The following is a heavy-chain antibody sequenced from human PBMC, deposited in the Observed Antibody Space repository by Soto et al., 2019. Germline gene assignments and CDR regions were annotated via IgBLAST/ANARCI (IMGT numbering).Heavy chain of an antibody. Sequence: PSETLSLTCTVSGGSISSYYWSWIRQPPGKGLEWIGYIYYSGSTNYNPSLKSRVTISVDTSKNQFSLKLSSVTAADTAVYYCARHTPILVVPAAHLLFVPWGQGTLVTVSS. J-gene: IGHJ5*02. CDR2: IYYSGST. CDR3: ARHTPILVVPAAHLLFVP. CDR1: GGSISSYY. V-gene: IGHV4-59*08. D-gene: IGHD2-2*01.